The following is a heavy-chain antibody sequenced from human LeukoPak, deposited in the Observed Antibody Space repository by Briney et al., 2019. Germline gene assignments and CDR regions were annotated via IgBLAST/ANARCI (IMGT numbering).Heavy chain of an antibody. CDR2: ISAYNGNT. Sequence: ASVKVSCKASGYTFTSYGMSWVRQAPGQGLEWMGWISAYNGNTNYAQKLQGRVTMTTDTSTSTAYMELRSLRSDDTAVYYCARDPPRIVVVVAATNYYGMDVRGQGTTVTVSS. CDR3: ARDPPRIVVVVAATNYYGMDV. D-gene: IGHD2-15*01. CDR1: GYTFTSYG. V-gene: IGHV1-18*01. J-gene: IGHJ6*02.